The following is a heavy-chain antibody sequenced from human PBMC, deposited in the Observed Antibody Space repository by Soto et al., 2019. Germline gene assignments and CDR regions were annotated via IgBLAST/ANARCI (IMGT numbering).Heavy chain of an antibody. CDR1: GGSISSSSYY. V-gene: IGHV4-39*01. CDR3: ARGGILTGGGYYYYYGMDV. D-gene: IGHD3-9*01. CDR2: IYYSGST. Sequence: SETLSLTCTVSGGSISSSSYYWGWIRQPPGKGLEWIGSIYYSGSTYYNQYLKSRVTISVDTSKNLFSLKLSSVTAADTAVYYCARGGILTGGGYYYYYGMDVWGQGTTVTVS. J-gene: IGHJ6*02.